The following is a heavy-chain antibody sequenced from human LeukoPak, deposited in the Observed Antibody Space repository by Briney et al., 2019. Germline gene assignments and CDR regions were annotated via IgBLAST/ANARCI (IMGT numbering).Heavy chain of an antibody. Sequence: PGGSLRLSCAASGFTFSSYAMSWVRQAPGKGLEWVSAISGSGGSTYYADSVKGRFTISRDNSKNTLYLQMNSLRAEDTAVYYCAKGSELLWFGELLIPFDYWGQGTLVTVSS. J-gene: IGHJ4*02. D-gene: IGHD3-10*01. CDR1: GFTFSSYA. CDR2: ISGSGGST. V-gene: IGHV3-23*01. CDR3: AKGSELLWFGELLIPFDY.